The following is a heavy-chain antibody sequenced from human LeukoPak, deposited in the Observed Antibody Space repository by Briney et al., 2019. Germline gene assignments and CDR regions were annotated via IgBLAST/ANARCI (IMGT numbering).Heavy chain of an antibody. CDR1: GYSLTNYW. J-gene: IGHJ5*02. V-gene: IGHV5-51*01. Sequence: GESLQISCKGSGYSLTNYWIGCVRHMPGKGLEWMGITYPGDSQTRYSPSFQGHVTISADKSITTAYLQWSSLRASDTAVYYCARPGMATWGQGTLVTVSS. CDR2: TYPGDSQT. CDR3: ARPGMAT. D-gene: IGHD1-14*01.